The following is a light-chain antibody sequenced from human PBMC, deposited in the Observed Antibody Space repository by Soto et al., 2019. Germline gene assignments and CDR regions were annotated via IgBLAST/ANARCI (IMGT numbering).Light chain of an antibody. Sequence: QSALTQPASVSGSPGQSITISCTGTSSDVGSYNYVSWYQQYPGKAPKLMIYEVTNRPSGVSNRFSGSKSGNTASLTISGLQAEDEADYYCSSYTSSSTRVFGGGTKVT. CDR3: SSYTSSSTRV. V-gene: IGLV2-14*01. J-gene: IGLJ3*02. CDR1: SSDVGSYNY. CDR2: EVT.